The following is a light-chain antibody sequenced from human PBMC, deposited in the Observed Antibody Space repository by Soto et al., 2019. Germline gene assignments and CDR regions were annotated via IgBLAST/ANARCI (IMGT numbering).Light chain of an antibody. CDR2: GAS. V-gene: IGKV1-39*01. CDR1: QTFSNF. Sequence: DIQMTQSPSSLTASVGDRVTITCRASQTFSNFLNWYQQKPGKAPKLLVYGASSLQSGVPSRFSGSGSGTDFTLTITSLQPEDFATHYCQQSYSTPYTFGQGTKLQIK. J-gene: IGKJ2*01. CDR3: QQSYSTPYT.